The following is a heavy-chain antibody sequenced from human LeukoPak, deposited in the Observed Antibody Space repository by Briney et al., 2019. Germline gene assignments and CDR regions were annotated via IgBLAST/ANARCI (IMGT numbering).Heavy chain of an antibody. V-gene: IGHV1-18*01. CDR1: GYTFTSYG. Sequence: ASVKVSCKASGYTFTSYGISWVRQAPGQGLEWMGWISPYNGNTNYAQNLQGRVTVTTDSSTSTAYMELRSLRSDDTAVYYCARDVSNWNDCGFWGQGTLVTVSS. D-gene: IGHD1-1*01. J-gene: IGHJ4*02. CDR3: ARDVSNWNDCGF. CDR2: ISPYNGNT.